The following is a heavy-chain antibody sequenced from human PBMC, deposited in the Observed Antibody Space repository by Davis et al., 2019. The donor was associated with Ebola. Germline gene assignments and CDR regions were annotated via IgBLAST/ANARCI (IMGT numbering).Heavy chain of an antibody. D-gene: IGHD3-3*01. CDR2: TYYSSKWHN. V-gene: IGHV6-1*01. CDR1: GDSVSGGSGG. CDR3: ARGWLRGYLDY. Sequence: HSQTLSLTCAISGDSVSGGSGGWNWIRQSPSRGLEWLGRTYYSSKWHNDYAVSVKSRITINADPSKNQFSLQLNSVTPEDTAVYYCARGWLRGYLDYWGQGTLVTVSS. J-gene: IGHJ4*02.